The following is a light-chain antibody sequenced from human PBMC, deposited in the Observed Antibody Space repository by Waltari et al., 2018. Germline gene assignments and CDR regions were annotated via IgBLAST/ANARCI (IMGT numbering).Light chain of an antibody. CDR1: SSDVGGYNY. J-gene: IGLJ2*01. CDR2: DVS. Sequence: QSALTQPASVAGSPGQSITISCTGTSSDVGGYNYVSCYQQHPGKAPTLMIYDVSKRPSGVSHRFSGSKSANTASLTISGLQAEDEADYYCCSYAGSSTPVVFGGGTKLTVL. V-gene: IGLV2-23*02. CDR3: CSYAGSSTPVV.